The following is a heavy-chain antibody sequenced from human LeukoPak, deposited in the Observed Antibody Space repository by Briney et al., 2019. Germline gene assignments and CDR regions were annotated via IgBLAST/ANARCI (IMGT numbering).Heavy chain of an antibody. CDR1: GFTFSSYA. CDR3: VRGAGRRIFRVITAFDY. D-gene: IGHD3-3*01. Sequence: GGSLRLSCAASGFTFSSYAMSWVRQAPGKGLEWVAVISIDGRKRYNADSEKGRFTVSRDNSKNTLYLQVNSLRTEDTAVYYCVRGAGRRIFRVITAFDYWGQGSLVAVSS. J-gene: IGHJ4*02. V-gene: IGHV3-30*04. CDR2: ISIDGRKR.